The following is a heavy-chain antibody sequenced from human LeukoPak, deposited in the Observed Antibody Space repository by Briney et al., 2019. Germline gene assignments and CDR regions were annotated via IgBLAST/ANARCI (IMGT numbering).Heavy chain of an antibody. V-gene: IGHV4-39*07. CDR3: AVPGRDSSSWYKGRRNQNYFDY. Sequence: SETLSLTCTVSGGSISSSSYYWGWIRQPPGKGLEWIGSIYYSGSTYYNPSLKSRVTISVDTSKNQFSLKLSSVTAADTAVYYCAVPGRDSSSWYKGRRNQNYFDYWGQGTLVTVSS. CDR2: IYYSGST. J-gene: IGHJ4*02. D-gene: IGHD6-13*01. CDR1: GGSISSSSYY.